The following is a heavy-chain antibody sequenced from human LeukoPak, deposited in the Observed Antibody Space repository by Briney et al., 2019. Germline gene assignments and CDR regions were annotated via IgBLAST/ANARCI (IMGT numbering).Heavy chain of an antibody. Sequence: GGSLRLSCAASGFTFSTYAMSWVRQAPGKGLEWVSGIIGSGGSTYYADSVKGRFTISRDNSKSTLYLQMNSLRAEDTAVYYCAKTDIVVVPAAMEFDYWGQGTLVTVSS. CDR1: GFTFSTYA. CDR2: IIGSGGST. V-gene: IGHV3-23*01. J-gene: IGHJ4*02. D-gene: IGHD2-2*01. CDR3: AKTDIVVVPAAMEFDY.